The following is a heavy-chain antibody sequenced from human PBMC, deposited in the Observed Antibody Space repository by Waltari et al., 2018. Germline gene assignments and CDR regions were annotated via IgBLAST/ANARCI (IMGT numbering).Heavy chain of an antibody. CDR1: GGSISSHY. V-gene: IGHV4-59*11. Sequence: QVQLQESGTGLVKPSETLSLTCTVSGGSISSHYWSWIRQPPGKGLEWIGYIYYSGSTNYNPSLKSRVTISVDTSKNQFSLKLSSVTAADTAVYYCARGNSNYGSGSYYDYWGQGTLVTVSS. CDR2: IYYSGST. J-gene: IGHJ4*02. CDR3: ARGNSNYGSGSYYDY. D-gene: IGHD3-10*01.